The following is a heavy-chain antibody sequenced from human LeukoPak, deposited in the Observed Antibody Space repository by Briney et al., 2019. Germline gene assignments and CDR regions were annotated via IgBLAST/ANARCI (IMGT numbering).Heavy chain of an antibody. J-gene: IGHJ3*02. V-gene: IGHV1-69*05. CDR2: IIPIFGTA. D-gene: IGHD6-19*01. CDR3: ARAGVYSSGWSEYDAFDI. Sequence: SVKVSCKASGGTFSSYAISWMRQAPGQGLEWMGGIIPIFGTANYAQKFQGRVTITTDESTSTAYMELSSLRSEDTVVYYCARAGVYSSGWSEYDAFDIWGQGTMVTVSS. CDR1: GGTFSSYA.